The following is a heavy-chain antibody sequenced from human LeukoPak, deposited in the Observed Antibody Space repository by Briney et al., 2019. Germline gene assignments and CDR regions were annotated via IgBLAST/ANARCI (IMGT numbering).Heavy chain of an antibody. CDR2: IYYSGST. CDR1: GGSISSYY. Sequence: SETLSLTRTVSGGSISSYYWSWIRQPPGKGLEWIGYIYYSGSTNYNPSLKSRVTISVDTSKNQFSLKLSSVTAADTAVYYCARHPAHSSGWYDYWGQGTLVTVSS. J-gene: IGHJ4*02. D-gene: IGHD6-19*01. V-gene: IGHV4-59*01. CDR3: ARHPAHSSGWYDY.